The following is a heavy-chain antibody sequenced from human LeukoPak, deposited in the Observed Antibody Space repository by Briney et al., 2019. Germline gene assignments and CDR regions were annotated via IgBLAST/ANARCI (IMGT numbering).Heavy chain of an antibody. CDR3: ARDRNKVVDY. J-gene: IGHJ4*02. D-gene: IGHD3-22*01. V-gene: IGHV4-34*01. CDR1: GESFSGYY. Sequence: SETLSLTCAVYGESFSGYYWSWIRQPPEKGLEWIGEINHSGSTNYNPSLKSRVTISVDTSKNQFSLKLSSVTAADTAVYYCARDRNKVVDYWGQGTLVTVSS. CDR2: INHSGST.